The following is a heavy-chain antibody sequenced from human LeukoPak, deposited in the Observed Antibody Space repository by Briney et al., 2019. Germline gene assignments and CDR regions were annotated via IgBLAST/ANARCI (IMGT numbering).Heavy chain of an antibody. CDR1: GFTFSSHG. V-gene: IGHV3-23*01. J-gene: IGHJ4*02. D-gene: IGHD3-16*01. CDR3: AKAYWDTFGWYYFDY. Sequence: GGSLRLSCAASGFTFSSHGMHWVRQAPGKGLEWVSGVSGSGDSTFYADSVKGRFTISRDNAKNTLYLQMNSLRPEDTAVYYCAKAYWDTFGWYYFDYWGQGTLVTVSS. CDR2: VSGSGDST.